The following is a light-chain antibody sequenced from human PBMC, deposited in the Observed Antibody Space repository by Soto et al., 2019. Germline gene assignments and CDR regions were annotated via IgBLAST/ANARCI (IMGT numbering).Light chain of an antibody. CDR3: VAWDDSLNGYGV. Sequence: QSVLTQPPSESGTPGQSVTIPRSGRSSNIGSNTVNWYQQLPGTAPKLVTYSNNQRPSGVPDRFSGSKSGTSASLAISGLQSEDEADYYCVAWDDSLNGYGVIGGGTKVTV. J-gene: IGLJ2*01. CDR2: SNN. V-gene: IGLV1-44*01. CDR1: SSNIGSNT.